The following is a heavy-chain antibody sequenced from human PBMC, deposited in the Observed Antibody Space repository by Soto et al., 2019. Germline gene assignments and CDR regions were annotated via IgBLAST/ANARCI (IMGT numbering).Heavy chain of an antibody. CDR1: GYTFTTYS. Sequence: QVQLVQSGAEVKKPGASVKVSCKASGYTFTTYSMHWVRQAPGQRLEWMGWMNPLNGDTKYSQRFQGRLTIIRDTSASTDYMELSSLRSEDTAIYYCARGNSGAFDIWGQGTMVTVSS. D-gene: IGHD6-19*01. CDR3: ARGNSGAFDI. V-gene: IGHV1-3*01. CDR2: MNPLNGDT. J-gene: IGHJ3*02.